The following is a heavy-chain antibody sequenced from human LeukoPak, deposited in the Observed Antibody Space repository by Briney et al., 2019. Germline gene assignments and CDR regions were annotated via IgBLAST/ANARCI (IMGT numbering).Heavy chain of an antibody. Sequence: PGGSLRLSCAASGFTVSSNYMSWVRQAPGKGLEWVSVIYSGGSTYYADSVKGRFTISRDNSKNTLYLQMNSLRAEDTAVYYCARGYFSRIYDRGAFDIWGQGTMVTVSS. CDR3: ARGYFSRIYDRGAFDI. V-gene: IGHV3-66*01. CDR1: GFTVSSNY. D-gene: IGHD3-22*01. CDR2: IYSGGST. J-gene: IGHJ3*02.